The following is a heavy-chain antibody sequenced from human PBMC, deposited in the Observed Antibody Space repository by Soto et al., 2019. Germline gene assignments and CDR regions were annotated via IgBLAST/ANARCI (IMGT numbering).Heavy chain of an antibody. CDR2: IKQDGSEK. J-gene: IGHJ4*02. Sequence: GGSLRLSCAASGFTFSSYWMSWVRQAPGKGLEWVANIKQDGSEKYYVDSVKGRFTISRDNAKNSLYLQMNSLRAEDTAVYYCARDLSYYDILTGHDYWGQGTLVTVSS. CDR3: ARDLSYYDILTGHDY. V-gene: IGHV3-7*01. D-gene: IGHD3-9*01. CDR1: GFTFSSYW.